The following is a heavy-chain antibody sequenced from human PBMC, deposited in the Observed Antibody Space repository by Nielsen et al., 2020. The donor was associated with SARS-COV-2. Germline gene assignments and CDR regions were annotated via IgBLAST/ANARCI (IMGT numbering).Heavy chain of an antibody. Sequence: GGPLRLSCATSGITFSSYSMNWVRQAPGKGLEWISYISISSSTIDYADSVKGRFTISKDNAKNSLYLQMNSLRAEDTAVYYCATCRGPYWYFDLWGRGTLVTVSS. CDR2: ISISSSTI. CDR3: ATCRGPYWYFDL. CDR1: GITFSSYS. V-gene: IGHV3-48*01. D-gene: IGHD3-10*01. J-gene: IGHJ2*01.